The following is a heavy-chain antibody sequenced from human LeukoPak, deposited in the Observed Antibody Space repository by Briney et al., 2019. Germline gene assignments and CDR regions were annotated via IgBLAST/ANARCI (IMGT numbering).Heavy chain of an antibody. D-gene: IGHD4-17*01. J-gene: IGHJ4*02. CDR3: SKKGQSEDYGKPD. V-gene: IGHV3-53*01. CDR1: GFTVSSNY. CDR2: IYSGGST. Sequence: GGSLRLSCAASGFTVSSNYMSWVRQAPGKGLEWVSVIYSGGSTYYADSMKGRFTISRDNSKNTLYLQMNSLRAEDTAVYYCSKKGQSEDYGKPDWGQGTLVTVSS.